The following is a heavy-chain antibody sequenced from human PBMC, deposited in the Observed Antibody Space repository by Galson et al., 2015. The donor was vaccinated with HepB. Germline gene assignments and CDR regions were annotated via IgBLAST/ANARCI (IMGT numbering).Heavy chain of an antibody. CDR3: ARDPTSSFGFGELLGIRFDY. D-gene: IGHD3-10*01. J-gene: IGHJ4*02. V-gene: IGHV1-18*04. CDR2: ISAYNGNT. Sequence: SVKVSCKASGYTFTSYGISWVRQAPGQGLEWMGWISAYNGNTNYAQKLQGRVTMTTDTSTSTAYMELRSLRSDDTAVYYCARDPTSSFGFGELLGIRFDYWGQGTLVTVSS. CDR1: GYTFTSYG.